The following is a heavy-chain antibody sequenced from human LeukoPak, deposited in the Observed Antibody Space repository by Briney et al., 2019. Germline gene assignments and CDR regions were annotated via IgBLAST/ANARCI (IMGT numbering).Heavy chain of an antibody. J-gene: IGHJ4*02. D-gene: IGHD3-22*01. CDR2: IIPIFGTA. CDR3: AGANSGYYAIFDY. CDR1: GGTFSSYA. Sequence: GASVKVSCKASGGTFSSYAISWVRQAPGQGLEWMGGIIPIFGTANYAQKFQGRVTITADESTSTAYMELSSLRSGDTAVYYCAGANSGYYAIFDYWGQGTLVTVSS. V-gene: IGHV1-69*13.